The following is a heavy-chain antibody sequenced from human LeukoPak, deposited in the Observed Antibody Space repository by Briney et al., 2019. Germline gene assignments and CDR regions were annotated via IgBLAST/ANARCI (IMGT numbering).Heavy chain of an antibody. CDR1: GGSFSGYY. Sequence: PSETLSLTCAVYGGSFSGYYRSWIRQHPGKGLEWIGYIYYSGSTYYNPSLKSRVTISVDTSKNQFSLKLSSVTAADTAVYYCARAFEYPLPDVWGKGTTVTVSS. V-gene: IGHV4-31*11. D-gene: IGHD2-2*01. CDR2: IYYSGST. J-gene: IGHJ6*04. CDR3: ARAFEYPLPDV.